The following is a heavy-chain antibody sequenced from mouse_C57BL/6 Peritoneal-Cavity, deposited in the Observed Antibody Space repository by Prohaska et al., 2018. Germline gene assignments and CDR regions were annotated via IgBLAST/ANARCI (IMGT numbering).Heavy chain of an antibody. CDR2: IYPSDSET. CDR3: ACNYDAMDY. V-gene: IGHV1-61*01. J-gene: IGHJ4*01. D-gene: IGHD2-1*01. Sequence: QVQLQQPVAALVRPGSSVKLSFNASCYTFTRYWMDWVNQRPGQGLEWIGNIYPSDSETHYNQKVKDKATWTVEKSSSTAYMQLSSLTSEDSAVYYCACNYDAMDYWGQGTSVTVSS. CDR1: CYTFTRYW.